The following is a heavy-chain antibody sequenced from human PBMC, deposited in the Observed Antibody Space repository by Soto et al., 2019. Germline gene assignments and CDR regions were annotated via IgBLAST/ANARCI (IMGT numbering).Heavy chain of an antibody. CDR1: GFTFSSYA. CDR3: AREGYYDSSGYLDYYYGMDV. D-gene: IGHD3-22*01. Sequence: GGSLRLSCAASGFTFSSYAMHWVRQAPGKGLEWVAVISYDGSNKYYADSVKGRFTISRDNSKNTLYLQMNSLRAEDTAVYYCAREGYYDSSGYLDYYYGMDVWGQGTTVTVSS. CDR2: ISYDGSNK. J-gene: IGHJ6*02. V-gene: IGHV3-30-3*01.